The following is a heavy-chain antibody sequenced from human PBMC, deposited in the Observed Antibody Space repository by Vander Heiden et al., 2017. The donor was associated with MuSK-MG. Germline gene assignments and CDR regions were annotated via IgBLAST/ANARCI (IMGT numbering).Heavy chain of an antibody. CDR1: GGSIINSNSY. J-gene: IGHJ6*02. CDR2: IYYTETA. V-gene: IGHV4-39*07. D-gene: IGHD3-16*01. CDR3: ARDRGGEYYEYGMDV. Sequence: QLQLQESGPRLVKTSETLSLTCTVSGGSIINSNSYWGWIRQTSGKGLEWIAYIYYTETAYYNPSLESRVTILIDTSKGQFSLRLNSVTAADTAVYYCARDRGGEYYEYGMDVWGPGTTVTVSS.